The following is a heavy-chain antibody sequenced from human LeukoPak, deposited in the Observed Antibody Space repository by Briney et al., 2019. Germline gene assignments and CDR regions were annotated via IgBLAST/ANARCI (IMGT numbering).Heavy chain of an antibody. CDR1: GGSISSSNW. D-gene: IGHD3-22*01. J-gene: IGHJ4*02. Sequence: KTSGTLSLTCAVSGGSISSSNWWSWVRQPPGKGLEWIGEIYHSGSTNYNPSLKSRVTISVDKSKNQFSLKLSSVTAADTAVYYCARDPILTYDSRPGDGYYFDYWGQGTLVTVSS. CDR3: ARDPILTYDSRPGDGYYFDY. V-gene: IGHV4-4*02. CDR2: IYHSGST.